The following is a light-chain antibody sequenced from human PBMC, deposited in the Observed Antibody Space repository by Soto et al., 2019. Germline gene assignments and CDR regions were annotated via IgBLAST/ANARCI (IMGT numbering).Light chain of an antibody. V-gene: IGKV3-15*01. CDR2: DAS. CDR3: QQYNNWPPDYT. Sequence: ETVMTQSPATLSVSPGERVTLSCRASQSINSNLAWYQQRPGQAPRVLIYDASTRATAVPASFSGSGSETEFTLTISSLQSEDFAVYYCQQYNNWPPDYTFGQGTKLEI. J-gene: IGKJ2*01. CDR1: QSINSN.